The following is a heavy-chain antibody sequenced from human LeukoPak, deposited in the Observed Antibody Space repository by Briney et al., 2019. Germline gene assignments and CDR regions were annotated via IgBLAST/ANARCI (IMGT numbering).Heavy chain of an antibody. CDR2: NYPGDSHT. CDR3: ARGEYCGGDCFSSTLFDY. D-gene: IGHD2-21*01. J-gene: IGHJ4*02. CDR1: GYPFSNYW. V-gene: IGHV5-51*01. Sequence: GESLKISCKGSGYPFSNYWIGWVRQMPGKGLGWMGINYPGDSHTRYSPSLQGQVTVSADKSISTAYLQWSGLKASDTAMYYCARGEYCGGDCFSSTLFDYWGQGTLVTVSS.